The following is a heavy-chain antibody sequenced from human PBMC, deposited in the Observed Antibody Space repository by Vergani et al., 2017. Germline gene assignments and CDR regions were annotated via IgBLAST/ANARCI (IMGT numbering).Heavy chain of an antibody. J-gene: IGHJ6*03. CDR2: IWYDGSNK. CDR3: AKDLGVCNSSSCSYYMDV. Sequence: VQLVESGGGLVNPGGCLTLSCVASGFSLSTYTFNWVRQAPGGGLVWVAVIWYDGSNKYYADSVKGRFTISRDNSQNTVNLQMISLRVDDTAVYYCAKDLGVCNSSSCSYYMDVWGKGTTVTV. V-gene: IGHV3-33*06. CDR1: GFSLSTYT. D-gene: IGHD2/OR15-2a*01.